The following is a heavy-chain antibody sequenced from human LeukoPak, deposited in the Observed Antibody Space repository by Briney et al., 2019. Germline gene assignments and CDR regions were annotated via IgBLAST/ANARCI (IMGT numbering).Heavy chain of an antibody. CDR3: ARLKHSVATMTSGMDV. V-gene: IGHV1-8*01. J-gene: IGHJ6*02. CDR2: MNPNSGNT. CDR1: GYTFTTYD. D-gene: IGHD5-12*01. Sequence: GASVKVSCKASGYTFTTYDINWVRPATGQGLEWMGWMNPNSGNTAYAQKFQGRVTMTRNTSISTAYMELSSLRSEDTAVYYCARLKHSVATMTSGMDVWGQGTTVTVSS.